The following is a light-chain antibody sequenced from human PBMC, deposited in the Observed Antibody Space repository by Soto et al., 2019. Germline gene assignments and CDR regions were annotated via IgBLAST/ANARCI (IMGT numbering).Light chain of an antibody. J-gene: IGKJ1*01. V-gene: IGKV3-11*01. CDR2: DAS. Sequence: EIVLTQSPATLSLSPGERATLSCRASQSVSSSLAWYQHKPGQAPRLLIYDASNRATGIPARFSGSGSGTDFTLTISSLEPEDFAVYYCQQRSNLWTFGQGTKVEIK. CDR3: QQRSNLWT. CDR1: QSVSSS.